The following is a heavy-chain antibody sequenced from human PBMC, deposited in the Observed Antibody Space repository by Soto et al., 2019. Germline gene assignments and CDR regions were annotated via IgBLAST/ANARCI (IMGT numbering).Heavy chain of an antibody. Sequence: QVQLQESGPGLVKPSQTLSLTCTVSGGSISSGAYFWSWIRQHPGRGLEWIGYIYCRGSTYYNPSLKSRLTISVDTSKNQFSLNLTSVTAADTAVYYCASAEGYSWGLFDPWGQGTLVTVSS. CDR2: IYCRGST. J-gene: IGHJ5*02. D-gene: IGHD1-26*01. V-gene: IGHV4-31*03. CDR3: ASAEGYSWGLFDP. CDR1: GGSISSGAYF.